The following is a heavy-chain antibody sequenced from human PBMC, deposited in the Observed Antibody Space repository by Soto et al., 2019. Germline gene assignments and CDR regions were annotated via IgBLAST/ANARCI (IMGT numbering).Heavy chain of an antibody. CDR3: ARDSNDGDYVIPYYYYGMDV. V-gene: IGHV3-21*01. J-gene: IGHJ6*02. CDR1: GFTFSSYS. Sequence: GGSLRLSCAASGFTFSSYSMNWVRQAPGKGLEWVSSISSSSYIYYADSVKGRFTISRDNAKNSLYLQMNSLRAEDTAVYYCARDSNDGDYVIPYYYYGMDVWGQGTTVTVSS. CDR2: ISSSSYI. D-gene: IGHD4-17*01.